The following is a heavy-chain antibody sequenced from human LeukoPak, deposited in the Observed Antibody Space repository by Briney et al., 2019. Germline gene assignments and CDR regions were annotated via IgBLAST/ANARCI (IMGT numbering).Heavy chain of an antibody. D-gene: IGHD5-12*01. Sequence: GGSLRLSCAASGFTFSSYAMHWVRQAPGKGLEWVAVISYDGSNKYYADSVKGRFTISRDNSKNTLYLQMNSPRAEDTAVYYCARDPLRQGRYYYYYMDVWGKGTTVTVSS. CDR2: ISYDGSNK. J-gene: IGHJ6*03. CDR1: GFTFSSYA. V-gene: IGHV3-30-3*01. CDR3: ARDPLRQGRYYYYYMDV.